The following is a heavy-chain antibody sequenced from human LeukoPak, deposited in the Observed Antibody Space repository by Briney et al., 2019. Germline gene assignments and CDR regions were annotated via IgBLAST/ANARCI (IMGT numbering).Heavy chain of an antibody. CDR2: TSAYNGNT. CDR3: ARDKGPLYSGSYQDFDY. D-gene: IGHD1-26*01. Sequence: ASVKVSCKASGGTFSSYAISWVRQAPGQGLEWMGWTSAYNGNTNYAQKLQGRVTMTTDTSTSTAYMELRSLRSDDTAVYYCARDKGPLYSGSYQDFDYWGQGTLVTVSS. J-gene: IGHJ4*02. CDR1: GGTFSSYA. V-gene: IGHV1-18*01.